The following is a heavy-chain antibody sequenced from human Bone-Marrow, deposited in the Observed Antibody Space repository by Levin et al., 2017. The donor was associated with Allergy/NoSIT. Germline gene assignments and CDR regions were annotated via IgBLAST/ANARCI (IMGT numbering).Heavy chain of an antibody. CDR2: INHSGST. V-gene: IGHV4-34*01. CDR3: ARRGRFGYSSGWKPFDY. CDR1: GGSFSGYY. Sequence: SETLSLTCAVYGGSFSGYYWSWIRQPPGKGLEWIGEINHSGSTNYNPSLKSRVTISVDTSKNQFSLKLSSVTAADTAVYYCARRGRFGYSSGWKPFDYWGQGTLVTVSS. J-gene: IGHJ4*02. D-gene: IGHD6-19*01.